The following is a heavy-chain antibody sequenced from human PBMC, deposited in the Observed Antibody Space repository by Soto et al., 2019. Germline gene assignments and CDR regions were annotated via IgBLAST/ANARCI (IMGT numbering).Heavy chain of an antibody. CDR2: ISAYNGNT. CDR3: ARQYYDYVWGSDYAY. D-gene: IGHD3-16*01. CDR1: GYTFTSFA. J-gene: IGHJ4*02. Sequence: QVQLVQSGAEVKRPGASVKVSCKASGYTFTSFAINWVRQAPGQGLEWMGWISAYNGNTNYAQKLKGRVTLTTDTSTSTAYMALRSLTSDDTAVYFCARQYYDYVWGSDYAYWGQGTLVTVSS. V-gene: IGHV1-18*01.